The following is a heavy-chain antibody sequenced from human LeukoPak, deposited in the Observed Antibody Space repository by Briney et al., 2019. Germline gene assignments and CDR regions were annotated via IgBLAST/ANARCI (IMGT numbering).Heavy chain of an antibody. D-gene: IGHD6-13*01. V-gene: IGHV1-69*04. Sequence: SVKVSCKASGGTFSSYAISWVRQAPGQGLEWMGRIIPILGIANYAPKLQGRVTMTTDTSTSTAYMELRSLRSEDTAVYYCAGGIAAPGDYWGQGTLVTVSS. CDR3: AGGIAAPGDY. J-gene: IGHJ4*02. CDR2: IIPILGIA. CDR1: GGTFSSYA.